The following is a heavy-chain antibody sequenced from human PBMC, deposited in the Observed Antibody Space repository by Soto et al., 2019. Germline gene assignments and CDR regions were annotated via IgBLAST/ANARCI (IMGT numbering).Heavy chain of an antibody. CDR3: TTDSYITSIIVRFDY. Sequence: PGGSLRLSCAASGFTFSNAWINWVRQAPGKGLEWVGRVKSKNDGGTTGFAAPVKGRFAISRDDSKNMVYLEMNSLQTEDTAIYYCTTDSYITSIIVRFDYWGHGTMGTGSS. CDR1: GFTFSNAW. V-gene: IGHV3-15*07. CDR2: VKSKNDGGTT. J-gene: IGHJ4*01. D-gene: IGHD3-22*01.